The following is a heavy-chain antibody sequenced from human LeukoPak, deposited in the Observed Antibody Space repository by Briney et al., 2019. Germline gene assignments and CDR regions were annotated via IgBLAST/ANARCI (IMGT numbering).Heavy chain of an antibody. D-gene: IGHD3-9*01. V-gene: IGHV3-30*02. J-gene: IGHJ3*02. CDR3: ARDRGAFDWLGAFDI. CDR1: GFTFNSYG. Sequence: GGSLRLSCAASGFTFNSYGMHWVRQAPGKGLEWVAFIRYDGSNKYYADSVKGRFTISRDNSKNTLYLQMNSLRAEDTAVYYCARDRGAFDWLGAFDIWGQGTMVTVSS. CDR2: IRYDGSNK.